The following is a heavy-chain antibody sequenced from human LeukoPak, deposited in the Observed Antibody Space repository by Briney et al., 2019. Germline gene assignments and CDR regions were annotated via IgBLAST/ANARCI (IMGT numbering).Heavy chain of an antibody. CDR1: GFTFSSYA. CDR3: AKDGYYDFWSGYYDHLDY. CDR2: ISGSGGST. Sequence: GGSLRLSCAASGFTFSSYAMSWVRQAPGKGLEWVSAISGSGGSTYYADSVKGRFTTSRDNSKNTLYLQMNSLRAEDTAVYYCAKDGYYDFWSGYYDHLDYWGQGTLVTVSS. V-gene: IGHV3-23*01. D-gene: IGHD3-3*01. J-gene: IGHJ4*02.